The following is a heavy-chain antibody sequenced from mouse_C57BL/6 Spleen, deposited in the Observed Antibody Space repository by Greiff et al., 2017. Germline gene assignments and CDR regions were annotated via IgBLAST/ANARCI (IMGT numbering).Heavy chain of an antibody. CDR1: GFSLTSYG. Sequence: QVQLKESGPGLVAPSQSLSITCTVSGFSLTSYGVHWVRQPPGKGLEWLVVISSDGRTTYNSAHNSSLSISKDNSKSKVVLKMNSLQTDDTAMYYCARGGSSLDWYFDFWGKGTTVTVSS. CDR3: ARGGSSLDWYFDF. V-gene: IGHV2-6*03. CDR2: ISSDGRT. J-gene: IGHJ1*03. D-gene: IGHD1-1*01.